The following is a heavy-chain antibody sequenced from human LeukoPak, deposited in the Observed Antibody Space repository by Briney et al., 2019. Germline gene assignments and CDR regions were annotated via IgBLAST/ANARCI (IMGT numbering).Heavy chain of an antibody. V-gene: IGHV4-39*01. Sequence: SETLSLTCTVSGGSISSSSYYWGWIRQPPGKGLEWIGSIYYSGSTYYNPSLKSRVTISVDTSKNQFSLRLSSVTAADTAVYYCARPTSSSGAFDIWGQGTMVTVSS. CDR1: GGSISSSSYY. CDR3: ARPTSSSGAFDI. CDR2: IYYSGST. J-gene: IGHJ3*02. D-gene: IGHD6-6*01.